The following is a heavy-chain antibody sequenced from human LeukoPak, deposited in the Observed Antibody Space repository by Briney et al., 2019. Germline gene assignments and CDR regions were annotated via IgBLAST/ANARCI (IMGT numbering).Heavy chain of an antibody. CDR2: INHSGST. J-gene: IGHJ4*02. Sequence: SETLSLTCAVYGGSSSGYYWSWIRQPPGKGPEWIGEINHSGSTNYNPSLKSRVTISVDTSKNQFSLKLSSVTAADTAVYYCARPHWQCLDARYFDYWDQGTLVTASS. D-gene: IGHD5/OR15-5a*01. V-gene: IGHV4-34*01. CDR3: ARPHWQCLDARYFDY. CDR1: GGSSSGYY.